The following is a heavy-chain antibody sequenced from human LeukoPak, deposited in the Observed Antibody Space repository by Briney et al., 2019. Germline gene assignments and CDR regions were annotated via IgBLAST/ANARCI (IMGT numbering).Heavy chain of an antibody. CDR1: GGSISRSSYY. D-gene: IGHD6-13*01. CDR3: ARVRGYSSSWYSSPRFEVYFDY. V-gene: IGHV4-39*07. J-gene: IGHJ4*02. Sequence: PSETLSLTCTVSGGSISRSSYYWGWIRQPPGKGLEWIGTLYYSGSTYYNPSLKSRVTISVDTSKNQFSLKLSSVTAADTAVYYCARVRGYSSSWYSSPRFEVYFDYWGQGTLVTVSS. CDR2: LYYSGST.